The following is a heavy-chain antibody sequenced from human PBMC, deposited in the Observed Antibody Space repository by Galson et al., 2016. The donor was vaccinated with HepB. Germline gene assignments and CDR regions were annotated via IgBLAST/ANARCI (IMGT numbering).Heavy chain of an antibody. CDR2: IYHSGST. V-gene: IGHV4-31*03. CDR3: ASEGGYGSGSYYNDY. CDR1: GGSISSSNYY. Sequence: TLSLTCTVSGGSISSSNYYWSWIRQHPGKGLEWVGYIYHSGSTYYNPSLKSRVTISVDTSKNQLFLKLSYVTAADTAVYYCASEGGYGSGSYYNDYWGQGTLVTVSS. J-gene: IGHJ4*02. D-gene: IGHD3-10*01.